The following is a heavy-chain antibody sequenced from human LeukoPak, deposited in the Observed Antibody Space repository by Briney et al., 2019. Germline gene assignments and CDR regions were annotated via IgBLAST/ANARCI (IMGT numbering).Heavy chain of an antibody. CDR3: TTDPPGFGYCSGGSCSSDNWFDP. D-gene: IGHD2-15*01. J-gene: IGHJ5*02. Sequence: PGGSLRLSCAASGFTFTTYAISWVRQAPGKGLEWVGLIRSKTDGGTTDYAAPVKGRFTISRDDSKNTLYLQMNSLKTEDTAVYYCTTDPPGFGYCSGGSCSSDNWFDPWGQGTLVTVSS. CDR1: GFTFTTYA. V-gene: IGHV3-15*01. CDR2: IRSKTDGGTT.